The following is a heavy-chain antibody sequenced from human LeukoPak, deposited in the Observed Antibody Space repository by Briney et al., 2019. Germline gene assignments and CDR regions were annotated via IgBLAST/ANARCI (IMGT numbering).Heavy chain of an antibody. J-gene: IGHJ4*02. D-gene: IGHD4-17*01. CDR2: ISHDTKFE. Sequence: PGGSLRLSCAASGFTFSTYTMHWVRQAPGKGLEWVAIISHDTKFEYYADSVKGRFAISRDNSKNTLYVQMNSLRVEDTALYYCAKDRIGKNHGDYDSIDYWGQGTLVTVSS. CDR1: GFTFSTYT. V-gene: IGHV3-30*09. CDR3: AKDRIGKNHGDYDSIDY.